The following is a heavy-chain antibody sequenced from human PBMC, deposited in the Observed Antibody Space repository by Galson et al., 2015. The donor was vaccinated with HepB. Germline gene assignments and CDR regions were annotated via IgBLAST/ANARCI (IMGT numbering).Heavy chain of an antibody. Sequence: SVKVSCKVSGYTLTELSMHWVRQAPGKGLEWMGGFDPEDGETIYAQKFQGRVTMTEDTSTDTAYMELSSLRSEDTAVYYCATSYGYSFRYYFDYWGQGTLVTVSS. J-gene: IGHJ4*02. V-gene: IGHV1-24*01. D-gene: IGHD5-18*01. CDR2: FDPEDGET. CDR1: GYTLTELS. CDR3: ATSYGYSFRYYFDY.